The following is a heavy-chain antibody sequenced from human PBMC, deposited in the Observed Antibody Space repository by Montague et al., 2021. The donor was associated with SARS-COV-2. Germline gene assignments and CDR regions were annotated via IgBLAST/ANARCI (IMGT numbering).Heavy chain of an antibody. V-gene: IGHV4-61*08. Sequence: SETLALKGRGAGGKIRSSDKEWSWIRQPPGKGLEYIGYIYYSGTNYNPSRKSRVTISVDTSNNQFSLKLSSVTAADTAVYYCARGAGGGTTFVYDLWGQGTMVTVSS. D-gene: IGHD2/OR15-2a*01. CDR1: GGKIRSSDKE. CDR2: IYYSGT. CDR3: ARGAGGGTTFVYDL. J-gene: IGHJ3*01.